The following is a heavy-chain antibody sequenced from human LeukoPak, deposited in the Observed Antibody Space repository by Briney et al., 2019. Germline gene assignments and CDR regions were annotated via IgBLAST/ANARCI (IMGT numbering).Heavy chain of an antibody. V-gene: IGHV1-46*01. CDR3: ARDRGVVVAATYQFDY. Sequence: APVKVSCKASGYTFTSYYMHWVRQAPGQGLEWMGIINPSGGSTSYAQKFQGRVTMTRDMSTSTVYMELSSLRSEDTAVYYCARDRGVVVAATYQFDYWGQGTLVTVSS. CDR1: GYTFTSYY. D-gene: IGHD2-15*01. CDR2: INPSGGST. J-gene: IGHJ4*02.